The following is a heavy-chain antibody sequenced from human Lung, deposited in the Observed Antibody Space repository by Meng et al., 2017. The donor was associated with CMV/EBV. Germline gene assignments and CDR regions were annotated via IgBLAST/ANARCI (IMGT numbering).Heavy chain of an antibody. D-gene: IGHD3-10*01. CDR1: GFIFSSYR. V-gene: IGHV3-7*01. CDR3: ASGRRGGSDWFDT. J-gene: IGHJ5*02. CDR2: IKEGGNEK. Sequence: SXAASGFIFSSYRMSWVRQAPGKGMEWVANIKEGGNEKYYVDSVKGRCTISRDNAKNSLFLQMNSLRAEDTAVYYCASGRRGGSDWFDTWGQGTLVTVSS.